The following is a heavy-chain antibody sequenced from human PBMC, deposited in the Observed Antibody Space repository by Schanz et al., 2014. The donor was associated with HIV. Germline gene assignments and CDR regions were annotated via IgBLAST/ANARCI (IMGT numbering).Heavy chain of an antibody. Sequence: QVQLQQWGAGLLKPSETLSLTCAVYGASFSGSYWSWIRQPPGKGLEWIGEIDHSGNTNYNPSLKSRVSISVDPPKKQFSRRLSSVTAADTAVYYCASLYSHFFDNWGQGTLVTVSS. CDR2: IDHSGNT. D-gene: IGHD2-21*01. V-gene: IGHV4-34*01. J-gene: IGHJ4*02. CDR3: ASLYSHFFDN. CDR1: GASFSGSY.